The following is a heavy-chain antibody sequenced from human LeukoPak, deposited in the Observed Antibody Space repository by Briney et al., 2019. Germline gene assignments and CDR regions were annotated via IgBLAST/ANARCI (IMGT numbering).Heavy chain of an antibody. J-gene: IGHJ4*02. Sequence: EASVKVSCKASGYTVTSYGISWVRQAPGQGLEWMGGIIPIFGTANYAQKFQGRVTITADESTSTAYMELSSLKSEDTAVYYCARDLLSGLNDYWGQGTLVTVSS. CDR3: ARDLLSGLNDY. CDR2: IIPIFGTA. V-gene: IGHV1-69*13. D-gene: IGHD6-25*01. CDR1: GYTVTSYG.